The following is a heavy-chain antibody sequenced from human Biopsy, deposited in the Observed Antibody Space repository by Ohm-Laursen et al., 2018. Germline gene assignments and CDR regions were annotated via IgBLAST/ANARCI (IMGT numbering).Heavy chain of an antibody. CDR3: ASLGRYCSGENCYGIDY. J-gene: IGHJ4*02. V-gene: IGHV4-59*07. D-gene: IGHD2-15*01. CDR2: ISYTGGI. Sequence: SDTLSLTCTVSGGSISGYHWSWIRKSPGKGLEWLAYISYTGGITSNPSLNGRATMSLDTSKNQSSLRLSSVTAADTAVYYCASLGRYCSGENCYGIDYWGQGTLVTVSS. CDR1: GGSISGYH.